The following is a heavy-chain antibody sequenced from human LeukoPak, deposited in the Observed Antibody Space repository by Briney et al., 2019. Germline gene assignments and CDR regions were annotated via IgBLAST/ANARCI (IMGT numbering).Heavy chain of an antibody. V-gene: IGHV3-74*01. Sequence: GGSLILSCAASGFTFSSYWMHWVRQAPGKGLVWVSRVNRDGSTSYADSVKGRFTISRDNAKNTLYLQMNSLRAEDTAVYYCARGYSDSTAYTKGYWGQGTLVTVSS. J-gene: IGHJ4*02. CDR1: GFTFSSYW. CDR2: VNRDGST. D-gene: IGHD2/OR15-2a*01. CDR3: ARGYSDSTAYTKGY.